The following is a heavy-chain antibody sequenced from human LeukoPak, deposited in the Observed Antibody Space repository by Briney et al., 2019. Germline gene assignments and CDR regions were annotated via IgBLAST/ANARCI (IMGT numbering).Heavy chain of an antibody. D-gene: IGHD4-11*01. CDR1: GFTFSHYG. Sequence: PGRSLRLPCATSGFTFSHYGMHWVRQAPGKGLEWVAVIWNDGTDKYYGDSVKGRFTISRDNSKNTVYLQMNSLRVEDTAVYYCAKDAQRGFDFSNSLESWGQGTLVTVSS. V-gene: IGHV3-33*06. CDR3: AKDAQRGFDFSNSLES. J-gene: IGHJ4*02. CDR2: IWNDGTDK.